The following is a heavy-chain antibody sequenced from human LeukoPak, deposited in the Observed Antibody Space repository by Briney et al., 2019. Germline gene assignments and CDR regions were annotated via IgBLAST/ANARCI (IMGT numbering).Heavy chain of an antibody. CDR1: GGSFSGYY. D-gene: IGHD2-2*01. V-gene: IGHV4-34*01. Sequence: SETLSLTCAVYGGSFSGYYWSWIRQPPGRGLEWIGEINHSGSTNYNPSLKSRVTISVDTSKNQFSLKLSSVTAADTAVYYCARVGIGYCSSTSCPRYYYYYGMDVWGQGTTVTVSS. J-gene: IGHJ6*02. CDR3: ARVGIGYCSSTSCPRYYYYYGMDV. CDR2: INHSGST.